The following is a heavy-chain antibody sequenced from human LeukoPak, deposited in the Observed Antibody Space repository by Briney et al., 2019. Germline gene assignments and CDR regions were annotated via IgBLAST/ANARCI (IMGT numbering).Heavy chain of an antibody. CDR1: GVSISSYY. CDR2: IFYSGNT. J-gene: IGHJ4*02. CDR3: ARLAAISGSDYPDD. D-gene: IGHD1-26*01. V-gene: IGHV4-59*08. Sequence: PSETLSLTCTVSGVSISSYYWSWIRQPPGKGLEWVGYIFYSGNTIYNPSLRSRVTISADTSKNHFSLRLRSVTAADTAVYYCARLAAISGSDYPDDWGQGTLVTVSS.